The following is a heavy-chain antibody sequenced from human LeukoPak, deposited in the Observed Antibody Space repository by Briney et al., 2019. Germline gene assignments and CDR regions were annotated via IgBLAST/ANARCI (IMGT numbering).Heavy chain of an antibody. J-gene: IGHJ4*02. CDR1: GGSISSYY. CDR3: ARGEDIVVVPAAVPAFPFDY. CDR2: IYYSGST. Sequence: PSETLSLTCTVSGGSISSYYWSWIRQPPGKGLEWIGYIYYSGSTNYNPSLKSRVTISVDTSKNQFSLKLSSVTAADTAVYYCARGEDIVVVPAAVPAFPFDYWGQGTLVTVSS. D-gene: IGHD2-2*01. V-gene: IGHV4-59*01.